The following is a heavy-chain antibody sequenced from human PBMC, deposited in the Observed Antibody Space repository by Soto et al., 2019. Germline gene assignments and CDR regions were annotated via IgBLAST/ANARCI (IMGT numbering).Heavy chain of an antibody. D-gene: IGHD2-15*01. V-gene: IGHV3-15*07. Sequence: EVQLVESGGGLVKPGGSLRLSCAASGFTFTYAWTNWVRQAPGKGLEWVGRIKSQTDGGTTDYAAPVKGRFTISRDDSKNTLYVQMDSLKTEDTAVYYCTTDPRHSWSWVSWGQGILVTVSS. CDR3: TTDPRHSWSWVS. CDR2: IKSQTDGGTT. CDR1: GFTFTYAW. J-gene: IGHJ5*02.